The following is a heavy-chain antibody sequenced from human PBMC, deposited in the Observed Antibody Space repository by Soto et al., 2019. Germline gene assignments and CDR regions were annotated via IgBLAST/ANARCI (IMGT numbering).Heavy chain of an antibody. CDR2: ISYDGSNK. D-gene: IGHD6-13*01. J-gene: IGHJ4*02. Sequence: PRLSCAASGFTFSSYAMHWVRQAPGKGLEWVAVISYDGSNKYYADSVKGRFTISRDNSKNTLYLQMNSLRAEDTAVYYCARGLGIAAAGYFDYWGQGTLVTVSS. CDR3: ARGLGIAAAGYFDY. V-gene: IGHV3-30-3*01. CDR1: GFTFSSYA.